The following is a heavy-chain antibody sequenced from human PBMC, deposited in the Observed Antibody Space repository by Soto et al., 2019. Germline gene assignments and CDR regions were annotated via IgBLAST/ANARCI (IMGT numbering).Heavy chain of an antibody. CDR2: VSGSGGST. CDR3: ARRGPGTYFDY. Sequence: EVQLLESGGGLVQPGGSLRLSCAASGFTFSSHAMRWVRQAPGKGLEWVSAVSGSGGSTYYADSVKGRFTISRDNSKNTLYPQMNSLRAEDTAVYYCARRGPGTYFDYWGQGTLATVSS. CDR1: GFTFSSHA. V-gene: IGHV3-23*01. D-gene: IGHD6-13*01. J-gene: IGHJ4*02.